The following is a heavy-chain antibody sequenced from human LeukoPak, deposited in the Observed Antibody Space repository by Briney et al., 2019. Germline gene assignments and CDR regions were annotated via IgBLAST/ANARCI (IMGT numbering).Heavy chain of an antibody. V-gene: IGHV3-21*01. CDR1: GFTFSSYS. D-gene: IGHD3-22*01. Sequence: GGSLRLSCAASGFTFSSYSMNWVRQAPGKGLEWVSSMSSSSSDIYYADSVKGRFTISRDNAKNSLYLQMNSLRAEDTAVYYCARDGPYYYDSSGFDYWGQGTLVTVSS. CDR3: ARDGPYYYDSSGFDY. CDR2: MSSSSSDI. J-gene: IGHJ4*02.